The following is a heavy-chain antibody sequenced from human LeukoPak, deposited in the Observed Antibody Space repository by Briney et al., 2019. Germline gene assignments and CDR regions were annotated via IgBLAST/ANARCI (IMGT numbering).Heavy chain of an antibody. CDR1: GFTLSSYA. CDR2: ISGSGGST. D-gene: IGHD4-11*01. J-gene: IGHJ4*02. V-gene: IGHV3-23*01. Sequence: GGSLRLSCAASGFTLSSYAMSWVRQAPGKGLEWVSAISGSGGSTYYADSVKGRFTISRDNSKNTLYLQMNSLRAEDTAVYYCAKDPRTTVTTDYGYWGQGTLVTVSS. CDR3: AKDPRTTVTTDYGY.